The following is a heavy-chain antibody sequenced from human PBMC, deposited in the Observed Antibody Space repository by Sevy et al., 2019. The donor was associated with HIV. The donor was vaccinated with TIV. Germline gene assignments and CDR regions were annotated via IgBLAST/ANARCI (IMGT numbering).Heavy chain of an antibody. CDR1: GGSISSYY. CDR3: ARDMLGYCSSTSCYAEGYFDY. D-gene: IGHD2-2*01. V-gene: IGHV4-59*01. J-gene: IGHJ4*02. Sequence: SETLSLTCTVSGGSISSYYWSWIRQPPGKGLEWIGYIYYSGSTNYNPSLKSRVTISVDTSKNQFSVKLSSVTAADTAVYYCARDMLGYCSSTSCYAEGYFDYWGQGTLVTVSS. CDR2: IYYSGST.